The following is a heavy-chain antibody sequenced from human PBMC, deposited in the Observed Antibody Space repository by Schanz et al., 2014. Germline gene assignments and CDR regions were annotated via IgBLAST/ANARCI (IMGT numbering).Heavy chain of an antibody. CDR1: GGTFSSYT. V-gene: IGHV1-69*08. D-gene: IGHD3-3*01. J-gene: IGHJ4*02. CDR3: ARELPSYFDFWNGSQNAFDY. CDR2: IIPVLAIA. Sequence: QVQLVQSGAEVKKPGSSVKVSCTASGGTFSSYTISWIRQAPGQGLEWMGRIIPVLAIADYAQKFQGRVTITADKSTSTASMELSSLRSEDTAVYYCARELPSYFDFWNGSQNAFDYWGQGTLVTVSS.